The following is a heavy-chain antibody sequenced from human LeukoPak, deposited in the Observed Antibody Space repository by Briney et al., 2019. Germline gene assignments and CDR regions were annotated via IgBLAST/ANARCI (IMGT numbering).Heavy chain of an antibody. CDR3: ASRPRGYSSGRVDWFDP. CDR2: IYPGDSDT. D-gene: IGHD6-19*01. J-gene: IGHJ5*02. CDR1: GYSFTSYW. Sequence: GESLKISCKGSGYSFTSYWIGWVRQMPGKGLEWMGIIYPGDSDTRYSPSFRGQVTTAADKSISTAYLQWSSLKASDTAMYYCASRPRGYSSGRVDWFDPWGQGTLVTVSS. V-gene: IGHV5-51*01.